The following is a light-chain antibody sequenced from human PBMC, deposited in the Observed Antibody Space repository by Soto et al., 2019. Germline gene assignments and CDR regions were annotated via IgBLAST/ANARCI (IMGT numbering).Light chain of an antibody. CDR2: RNN. Sequence: QSVLTQPPSASGTPGQRVTISCSESSSNIGSNYVYWYQQLPGTAPKLLIYRNNQRPSGVPDRFSGSKSGTSASLAVSGLRSEDEADYYCAAWDDSLSVYVFGTGTKVTVL. CDR1: SSNIGSNY. CDR3: AAWDDSLSVYV. V-gene: IGLV1-47*01. J-gene: IGLJ1*01.